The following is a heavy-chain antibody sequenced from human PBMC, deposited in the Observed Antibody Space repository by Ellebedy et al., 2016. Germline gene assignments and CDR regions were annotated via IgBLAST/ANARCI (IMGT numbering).Heavy chain of an antibody. V-gene: IGHV4-59*01. CDR3: ARLGYYGGMYYFDY. Sequence: SETLSLTCTVSGGSISSYYWSWIRQPPGKGLEWIGYIYYSGSTNYNPSLKSRVTISVDTSKNQFSLKLSSVTAADTAVYYCARLGYYGGMYYFDYWGQGTLVTVSS. CDR1: GGSISSYY. CDR2: IYYSGST. D-gene: IGHD2/OR15-2a*01. J-gene: IGHJ4*02.